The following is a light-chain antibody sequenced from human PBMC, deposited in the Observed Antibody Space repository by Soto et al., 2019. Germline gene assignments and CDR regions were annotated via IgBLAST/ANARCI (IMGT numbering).Light chain of an antibody. CDR3: QQYGNSPYT. CDR2: DAA. CDR1: QSVSSSY. Sequence: EIVLTQSPATLALSPGERSTLSCWASQSVSSSYLAWYQQKPGLAPRLLIYDAASRATGSPDRFSVSGSGTDFNLAISSLEAEDFAVYYCQQYGNSPYTFGQGTKLEIK. V-gene: IGKV3D-20*01. J-gene: IGKJ2*01.